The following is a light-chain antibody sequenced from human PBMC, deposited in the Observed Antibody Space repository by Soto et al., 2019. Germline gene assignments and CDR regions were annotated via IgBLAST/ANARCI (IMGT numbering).Light chain of an antibody. J-gene: IGLJ1*01. Sequence: QSVLTQPASVSGSPGQSITISCTGTISDVGSYNYVSWYQQYPGKAPKLMIYDVSTRPSGVSDRFSGSKSGSTASLTISGLRAEDEADYYCGSYTTSSNYVFGTGTKLTVL. CDR1: ISDVGSYNY. V-gene: IGLV2-14*03. CDR3: GSYTTSSNYV. CDR2: DVS.